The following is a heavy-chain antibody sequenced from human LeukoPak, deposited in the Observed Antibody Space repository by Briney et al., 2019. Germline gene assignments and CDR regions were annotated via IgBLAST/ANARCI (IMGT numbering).Heavy chain of an antibody. CDR1: GSTFTNYV. Sequence: GGSLRLSCAASGSTFTNYVMSWVRQAPGKGLEWVANIKQDGSEKYYVDSVKGRFTISRDNAKNSLYLQMNSLRAEDTAVYYCARDVTMVRVLHFDYWGQGTLVTVSS. V-gene: IGHV3-7*01. CDR2: IKQDGSEK. D-gene: IGHD3-10*01. CDR3: ARDVTMVRVLHFDY. J-gene: IGHJ4*02.